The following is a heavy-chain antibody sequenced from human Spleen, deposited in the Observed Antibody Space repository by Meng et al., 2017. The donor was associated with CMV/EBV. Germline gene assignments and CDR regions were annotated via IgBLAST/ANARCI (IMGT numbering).Heavy chain of an antibody. D-gene: IGHD3-10*01. Sequence: GESLKISCAASGFTFSSYAMSWVRQAPGKGLGWVSAISGSGGSTYYADSVKGRFTISRDNSKNTLYLQMNSLRAEDTAVYYCAKGRDYYGSGSPLDYWGQGTLVTVSS. CDR1: GFTFSSYA. V-gene: IGHV3-23*01. CDR2: ISGSGGST. J-gene: IGHJ4*02. CDR3: AKGRDYYGSGSPLDY.